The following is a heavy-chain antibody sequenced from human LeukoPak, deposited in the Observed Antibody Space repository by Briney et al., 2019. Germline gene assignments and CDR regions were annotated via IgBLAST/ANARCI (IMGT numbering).Heavy chain of an antibody. V-gene: IGHV3-11*01. J-gene: IGHJ5*02. CDR2: ISSSGSTI. CDR1: GFTFSDYY. Sequence: GGSLRLSCAASGFTFSDYYMSWIRQAPGKVLEWVSYISSSGSTIYYADSVKGRFTISKDNAKSSLYLQMNSLRAEDTAVYYCARDSRVVRGVIITDNWFDPWGLGTLVTVSS. D-gene: IGHD3-10*01. CDR3: ARDSRVVRGVIITDNWFDP.